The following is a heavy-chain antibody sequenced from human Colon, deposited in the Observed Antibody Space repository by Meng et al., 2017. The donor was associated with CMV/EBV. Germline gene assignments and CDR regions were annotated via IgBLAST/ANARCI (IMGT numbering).Heavy chain of an antibody. V-gene: IGHV3-11*01. J-gene: IGHJ4*02. CDR1: GVTFSDYF. CDR3: ARLGLFDY. Sequence: LRLSCAASGVTFSDYFMSWVRQAPGKGLEWVSYISGSGTTIYYAESVKGRFTISRDNTRDSLYLQMNSLRAEDTAVYYCARLGLFDYWGQGTLVTVSS. D-gene: IGHD5-12*01. CDR2: ISGSGTTI.